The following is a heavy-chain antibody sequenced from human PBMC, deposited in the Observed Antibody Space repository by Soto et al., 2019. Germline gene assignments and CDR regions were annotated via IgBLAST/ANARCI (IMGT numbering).Heavy chain of an antibody. V-gene: IGHV3-30-3*01. Sequence: AGGSLRLSCAASGFAVSSYSMHWVRQAPGKGLEWVAAMSFDGNSKYFADSVKGRFKISRDTSKNTWSLEMESLGAEDSALYHCTRGRSMTANDDFEYWGQGTQVTVSS. CDR2: MSFDGNSK. D-gene: IGHD2-21*02. CDR3: TRGRSMTANDDFEY. J-gene: IGHJ4*02. CDR1: GFAVSSYS.